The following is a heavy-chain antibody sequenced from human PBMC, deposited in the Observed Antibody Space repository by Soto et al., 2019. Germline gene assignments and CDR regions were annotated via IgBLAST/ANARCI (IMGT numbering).Heavy chain of an antibody. V-gene: IGHV3-30*03. D-gene: IGHD3-10*01. CDR2: ISYDGSNK. CDR3: APWFGAFDY. CDR1: GFTFSSYG. J-gene: IGHJ4*02. Sequence: QVQLVESGGGVVQPGRSLRLSCAASGFTFSSYGMHWVRQAPGKGLAWVAVISYDGSNKYYADSVKGRFTISRDKSKNTLYLQMNSLRAEDTAVYYCAPWFGAFDYWGQGTLVTVSS.